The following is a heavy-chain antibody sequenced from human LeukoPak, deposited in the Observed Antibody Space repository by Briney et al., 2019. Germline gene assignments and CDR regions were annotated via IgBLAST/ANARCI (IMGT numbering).Heavy chain of an antibody. CDR2: ITGRGGST. D-gene: IGHD3-3*01. J-gene: IGHJ4*02. CDR1: GFTFSSYS. CDR3: ARDERLLSFLK. Sequence: SGGSLRLSCAASGFTFSSYSMNWVRQAPGKGLEWVSGITGRGGSTYYADSVKGRFTISRDNSKNTLYLQMNSLRAEDTAIYYCARDERLLSFLKWGQGTLVTVPS. V-gene: IGHV3-23*01.